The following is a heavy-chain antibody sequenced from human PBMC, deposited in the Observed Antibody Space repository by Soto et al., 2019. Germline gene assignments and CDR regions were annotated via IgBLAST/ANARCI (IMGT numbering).Heavy chain of an antibody. CDR3: ARVGATPSDY. J-gene: IGHJ4*02. V-gene: IGHV4-34*01. Sequence: SETLSLTCAVHGASFSGYSWSWLRQPPGKGLEWIGDIEHSGSTNYNSSLRSRVTISLDTSKNHFSLKLNSVTAADTAVYYCARVGATPSDYWGQGTLVTVSS. D-gene: IGHD1-26*01. CDR1: GASFSGYS. CDR2: IEHSGST.